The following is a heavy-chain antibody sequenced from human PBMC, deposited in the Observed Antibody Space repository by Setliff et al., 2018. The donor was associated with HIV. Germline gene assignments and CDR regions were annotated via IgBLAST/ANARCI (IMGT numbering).Heavy chain of an antibody. Sequence: LSETLSLTCTVSGGSVGSGSYYWSWIRQPPGKGLEYIGYIYYTWSTTYNPSLKSRVSMSIDTSKNQFSLRLTSVTAADTAVYYCARDPPGHGDSNDYWGQGTLVTVSS. D-gene: IGHD4-17*01. CDR2: IYYTWST. CDR3: ARDPPGHGDSNDY. CDR1: GGSVGSGSYY. J-gene: IGHJ4*02. V-gene: IGHV4-61*01.